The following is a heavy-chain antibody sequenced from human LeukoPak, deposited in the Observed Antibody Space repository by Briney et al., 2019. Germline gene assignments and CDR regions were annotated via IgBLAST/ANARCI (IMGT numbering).Heavy chain of an antibody. Sequence: SETLSLTCTVSGGSISSGDYYWSWIRQPPGKGLEWIGYIYYSGSTYYNPSLKSRVTISVDTSKNQFSLKLSSVTAADTAVYYCARVWMATANDAFDIWGQGTMVTVSS. J-gene: IGHJ3*02. CDR2: IYYSGST. CDR1: GGSISSGDYY. D-gene: IGHD5-24*01. V-gene: IGHV4-30-4*08. CDR3: ARVWMATANDAFDI.